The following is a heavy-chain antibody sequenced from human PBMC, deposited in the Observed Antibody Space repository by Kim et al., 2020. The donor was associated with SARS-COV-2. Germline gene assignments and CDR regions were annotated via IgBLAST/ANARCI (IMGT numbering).Heavy chain of an antibody. J-gene: IGHJ4*02. CDR2: IKKDGSEK. V-gene: IGHV3-7*03. CDR1: GFSSRNYW. Sequence: GGSLRLSCVASGFSSRNYWLSWVRKAPGKGLEWVAMIKKDGSEKYYVDSIKGRLIISRDNAKNSMYLQINSLRAEDTAVYYCASLDTATFWGSSDWGQGTLVTVSS. D-gene: IGHD5-18*01. CDR3: ASLDTATFWGSSD.